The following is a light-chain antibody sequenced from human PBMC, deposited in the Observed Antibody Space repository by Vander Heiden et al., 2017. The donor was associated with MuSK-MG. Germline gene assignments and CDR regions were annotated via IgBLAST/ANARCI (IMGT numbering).Light chain of an antibody. J-gene: IGKJ2*01. CDR1: QSISSY. CDR3: QQGYSTPYT. CDR2: AAS. V-gene: IGKV1-39*01. Sequence: DIQLTQSPSSLSASVGDRVTITCRASQSISSYLNWYQQKPGKAPKLLIYAASSLQSGVPSRFSGSGSGTDFTLTISCLQPEDFATYYCQQGYSTPYTFGQGTKLEIK.